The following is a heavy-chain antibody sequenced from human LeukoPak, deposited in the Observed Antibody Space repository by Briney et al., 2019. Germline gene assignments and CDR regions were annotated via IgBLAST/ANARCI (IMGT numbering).Heavy chain of an antibody. V-gene: IGHV3-9*03. Sequence: GGSLRLSCAASGFTFDDYAMHWVRQAPGKGLEWVSGISWNSGSIGYADSVKGRFTISRDNAKNSLYLQMNSLRAEDMALYYCAKAQYSSSKGGAFDIWGQGTMVTVSS. CDR2: ISWNSGSI. D-gene: IGHD6-13*01. CDR3: AKAQYSSSKGGAFDI. CDR1: GFTFDDYA. J-gene: IGHJ3*02.